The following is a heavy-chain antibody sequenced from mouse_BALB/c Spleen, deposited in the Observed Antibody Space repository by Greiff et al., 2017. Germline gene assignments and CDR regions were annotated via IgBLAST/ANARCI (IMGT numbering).Heavy chain of an antibody. CDR1: GFTFSSYG. CDR3: ARDPFHYYGDWYFDV. V-gene: IGHV5-6-3*01. Sequence: EVKVVESGGGLVQPGGSLKLSCAASGFTFSSYGMSWVRQTPDKRLELVATINSNGGSTYYPDSVKGRFTISRDNAKNTLYLQMSSLKSEDTAMYYCARDPFHYYGDWYFDVWGAGTTVTVSS. J-gene: IGHJ1*01. CDR2: INSNGGST. D-gene: IGHD1-2*01.